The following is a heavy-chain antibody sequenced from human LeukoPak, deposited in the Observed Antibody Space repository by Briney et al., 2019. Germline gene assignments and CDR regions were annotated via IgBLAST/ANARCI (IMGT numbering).Heavy chain of an antibody. D-gene: IGHD3-16*01. J-gene: IGHJ4*02. CDR2: IYYSGST. Sequence: SETLSLTCTVSGDSISSSSYSWGWIRQPPGKGLEWIGSIYYSGSTYCNPSLKSRATISVDKSKNQFSLKLSSVTAADTAVYYCARPIRGSWVDYWGQGTLVTVSS. CDR3: ARPIRGSWVDY. V-gene: IGHV4-39*01. CDR1: GDSISSSSYS.